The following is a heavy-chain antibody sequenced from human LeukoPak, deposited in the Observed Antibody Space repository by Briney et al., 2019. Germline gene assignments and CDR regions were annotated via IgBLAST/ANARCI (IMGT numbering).Heavy chain of an antibody. V-gene: IGHV1-2*06. J-gene: IGHJ3*02. CDR2: INPNRGGT. CDR3: ASSILGDILTGYYIYAFDI. Sequence: ASVKVSCKASGYTFTGYYMHWVRQAPGQGLEWMGRINPNRGGTNYAQKVQGRVTMTRDTSIRTAYMELSRLRSDDTAVYYCASSILGDILTGYYIYAFDIWGQGTMVTVSS. D-gene: IGHD3-9*01. CDR1: GYTFTGYY.